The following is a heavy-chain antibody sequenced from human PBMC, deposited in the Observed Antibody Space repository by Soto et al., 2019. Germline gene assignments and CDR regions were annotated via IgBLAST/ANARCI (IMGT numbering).Heavy chain of an antibody. CDR1: GFTFSSYA. Sequence: GGSLRLSCAASGFTFSSYAMHWVRQAPGKGLEWVAVISYDGSNKYYADSVKGRFTISRDNSKNTLYLQMNSLRAEDTAVYYCARAGVTMVRGVRYNGEAFDISGPGTMVTVSS. J-gene: IGHJ3*02. D-gene: IGHD3-10*01. V-gene: IGHV3-30-3*01. CDR2: ISYDGSNK. CDR3: ARAGVTMVRGVRYNGEAFDI.